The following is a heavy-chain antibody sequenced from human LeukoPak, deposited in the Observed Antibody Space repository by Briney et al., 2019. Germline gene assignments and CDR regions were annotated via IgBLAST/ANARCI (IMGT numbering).Heavy chain of an antibody. CDR2: IWYDGSNK. CDR3: AKNYDILTGYYQIDY. Sequence: GRSLRLSCAASGFTFSSYGMHWVRQAPGKGLEWVAVIWYDGSNKYYADSVKGRFTISRDNSKNTLYLQMNSLRAEDTAVFYCAKNYDILTGYYQIDYWGQGTLVTVSS. CDR1: GFTFSSYG. J-gene: IGHJ4*02. V-gene: IGHV3-33*06. D-gene: IGHD3-9*01.